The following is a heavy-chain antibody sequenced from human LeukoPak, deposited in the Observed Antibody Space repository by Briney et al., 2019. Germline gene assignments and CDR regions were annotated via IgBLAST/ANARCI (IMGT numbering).Heavy chain of an antibody. D-gene: IGHD2-2*01. J-gene: IGHJ3*02. V-gene: IGHV4-34*01. CDR3: AKSSTEQYAFDI. CDR2: INHSGST. Sequence: SETLSLTCAVYGGSFSGYYWSWIRQPPGKGLEWIGEINHSGSTYYNPSLKSRVTISVDRSKNQFSLKLSSVTAADTAVYYCAKSSTEQYAFDIWGQGTMVTVSS. CDR1: GGSFSGYY.